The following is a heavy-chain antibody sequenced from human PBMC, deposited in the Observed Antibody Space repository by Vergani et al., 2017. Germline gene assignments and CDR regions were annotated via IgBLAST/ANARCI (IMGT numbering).Heavy chain of an antibody. CDR1: GGTFSSYA. V-gene: IGHV1-69*01. Sequence: QVQLVQSGAEVKKPGSSVKVSCKASGGTFSSYAISWVRQAPGQGLEWMGGIIPIFGTANYAQKFQGRVTITADESTSTAYMELSRLRSEDTAVYYCARARLGYCSGGSCYSYNWFDPWGQGTLVSVSS. CDR2: IIPIFGTA. J-gene: IGHJ5*02. CDR3: ARARLGYCSGGSCYSYNWFDP. D-gene: IGHD2-15*01.